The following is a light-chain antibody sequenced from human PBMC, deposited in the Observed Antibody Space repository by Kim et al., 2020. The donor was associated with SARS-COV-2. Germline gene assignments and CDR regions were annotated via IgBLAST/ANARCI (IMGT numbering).Light chain of an antibody. CDR1: NLGSKS. V-gene: IGLV3-21*01. Sequence: SYELTQPPSVSVAPGKTARITCGGYNLGSKSIHWYQRKPGQAPVLVIYYDSDRPSGIPERFSGSNSGSTATLTIGRVEAGDEADYYCQVWDTDSDHVVFGGGTQLTVL. CDR3: QVWDTDSDHVV. CDR2: YDS. J-gene: IGLJ2*01.